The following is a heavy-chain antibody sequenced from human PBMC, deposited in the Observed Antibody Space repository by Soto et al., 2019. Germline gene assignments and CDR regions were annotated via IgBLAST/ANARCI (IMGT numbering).Heavy chain of an antibody. V-gene: IGHV4-31*01. D-gene: IGHD3-3*01. J-gene: IGHJ6*02. CDR3: ARDISIWYAERLSV. CDR2: IYYSGST. CDR1: GGSIISGGYY. Sequence: QVQLQESGPGLVKPSQTLSLTCTVSGGSIISGGYYWSWIRQHPGKGLEWIGYIYYSGSTYYNPSLKRPVTISVDTSKNQFSLKLSSVTAADTAVSYCARDISIWYAERLSVWGQGTTVTVSS.